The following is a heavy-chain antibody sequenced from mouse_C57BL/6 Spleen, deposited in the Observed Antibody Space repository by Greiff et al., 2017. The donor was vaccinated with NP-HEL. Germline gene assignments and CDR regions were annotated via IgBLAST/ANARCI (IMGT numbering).Heavy chain of an antibody. J-gene: IGHJ2*01. CDR3: AREGYYYGSRGDYFDY. D-gene: IGHD1-1*01. Sequence: EVQLQQSGPELVKPGASVKISCKASGYTFTDYYMNWVKQSHGKSLEWIGDINPNNGGTSYNQKFKGKATLTVDKSSSTAYMELRSLTSEDSAVYYCAREGYYYGSRGDYFDYWGQGTTLTVSS. CDR2: INPNNGGT. V-gene: IGHV1-26*01. CDR1: GYTFTDYY.